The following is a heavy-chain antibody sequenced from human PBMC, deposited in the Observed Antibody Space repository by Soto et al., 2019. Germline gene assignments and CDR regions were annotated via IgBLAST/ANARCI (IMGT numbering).Heavy chain of an antibody. D-gene: IGHD1-26*01. Sequence: SETLSLTCTVSMGSVCTYYWVWIRQPAGKGLEWIGRIFINGNTNYNPSLRSRVTMSVDTSKGQFSLNLTSVTAADTAVYFCPRSGGSYNFDSWGQGILVTVHS. CDR2: IFINGNT. CDR3: PRSGGSYNFDS. CDR1: MGSVCTYY. V-gene: IGHV4-4*07. J-gene: IGHJ4*02.